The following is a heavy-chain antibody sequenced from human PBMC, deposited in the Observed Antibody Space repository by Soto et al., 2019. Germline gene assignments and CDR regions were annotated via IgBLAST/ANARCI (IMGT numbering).Heavy chain of an antibody. V-gene: IGHV3-23*01. CDR1: GFTFSSYA. CDR3: AKERGYNYGYDAMDV. D-gene: IGHD5-18*01. CDR2: ISGSGGST. J-gene: IGHJ6*02. Sequence: EVQLLESGGGLVQPGGSLRLSCAASGFTFSSYAMSWVRQAPGKGLEWVSGISGSGGSTYYADSVKGRFTISRDNSKNTLYLQTNSLRAEDTAVYYCAKERGYNYGYDAMDVWGQGPRSPSP.